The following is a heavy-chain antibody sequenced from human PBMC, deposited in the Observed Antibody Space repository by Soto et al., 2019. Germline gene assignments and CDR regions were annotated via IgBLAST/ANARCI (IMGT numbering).Heavy chain of an antibody. CDR1: GFTFSGYA. Sequence: QVQLVESGGGVVHPGRSLRLSCAASGFTFSGYAIHWVRQAPGKGLEWVAVISYDGSNKYYADSVKGRFTISRDNSKNTLYLQMNSLRAEDTAVYYCARVEAVAGTVYYYGMDVWGQGTTVTVSS. CDR2: ISYDGSNK. V-gene: IGHV3-30-3*01. D-gene: IGHD6-19*01. CDR3: ARVEAVAGTVYYYGMDV. J-gene: IGHJ6*02.